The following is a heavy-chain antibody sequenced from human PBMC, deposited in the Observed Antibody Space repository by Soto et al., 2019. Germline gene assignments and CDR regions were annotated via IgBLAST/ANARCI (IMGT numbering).Heavy chain of an antibody. CDR1: GGSISSYY. CDR3: ARSVVADYWYFDL. CDR2: IYYSGST. J-gene: IGHJ2*01. Sequence: SETLSLTCTVSGGSISSYYWSWIRQPPGKGLKWIGYIYYSGSTNYNPSLKSRVTISVDTSKNQFSLKLSSVTAADTAVYYCARSVVADYWYFDLWGRGTLVTVSS. D-gene: IGHD2-15*01. V-gene: IGHV4-59*01.